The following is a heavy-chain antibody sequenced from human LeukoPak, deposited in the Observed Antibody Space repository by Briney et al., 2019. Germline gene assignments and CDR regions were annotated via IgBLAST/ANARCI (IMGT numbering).Heavy chain of an antibody. D-gene: IGHD7-27*01. Sequence: SETLSLTCTVSGGSISSSSYYWGWIRQPPGKGLEWIGSIYYSGSTYYNPSLKSRVTISVDTSKNQFSLKLSSVTAADTAVYYYARETGGSHDYWGQGTLVTVSS. V-gene: IGHV4-39*07. CDR3: ARETGGSHDY. CDR2: IYYSGST. J-gene: IGHJ4*02. CDR1: GGSISSSSYY.